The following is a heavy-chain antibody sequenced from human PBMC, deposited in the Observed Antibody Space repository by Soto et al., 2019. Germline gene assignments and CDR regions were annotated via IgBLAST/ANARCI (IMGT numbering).Heavy chain of an antibody. D-gene: IGHD5-12*01. V-gene: IGHV4-30-4*01. CDR3: ARDGGGRRDGYMKGEYLSFDY. J-gene: IGHJ4*02. Sequence: SETLSLTCTVSGGSIGSGNYYWSWIRQPPGKGLEWIGYIYYSGSTYYNPSLKSRVTISVDTSKNQFSLKLSSVTAADTAVYYCARDGGGRRDGYMKGEYLSFDYWGQGTLVTVSS. CDR1: GGSIGSGNYY. CDR2: IYYSGST.